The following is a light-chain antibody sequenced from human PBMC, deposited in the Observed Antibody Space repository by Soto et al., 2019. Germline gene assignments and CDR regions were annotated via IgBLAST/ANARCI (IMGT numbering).Light chain of an antibody. CDR2: EVS. CDR1: SRDVGGYNY. J-gene: IGLJ2*01. V-gene: IGLV2-8*01. CDR3: SSYAGSNKV. Sequence: QSVLTQPPSASGSPGQSVTISCTGTSRDVGGYNYVSWYQQHPGKAPKLMIYEVSKRPSGVPDRFSGSKSGNTASLTVSGLQAEDEADYYCSSYAGSNKVFGGGTKLTVL.